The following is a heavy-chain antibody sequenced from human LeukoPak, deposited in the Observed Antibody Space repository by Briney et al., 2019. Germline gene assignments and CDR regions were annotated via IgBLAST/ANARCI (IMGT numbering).Heavy chain of an antibody. D-gene: IGHD3-22*01. J-gene: IGHJ4*02. Sequence: GGSLRLSCAASGFTFSTYAMSWVRQAPGKGLEWLSLITGSGGSTYYADSVMGRFTISRDNSKNTLYLQMTSLRAGDTAVYYCAKLPFSYYYDSSGYWGDYFDYWGQGTLVTVSS. CDR3: AKLPFSYYYDSSGYWGDYFDY. V-gene: IGHV3-23*01. CDR2: ITGSGGST. CDR1: GFTFSTYA.